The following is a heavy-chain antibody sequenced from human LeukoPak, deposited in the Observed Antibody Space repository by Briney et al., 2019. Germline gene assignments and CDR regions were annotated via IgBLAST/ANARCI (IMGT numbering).Heavy chain of an antibody. J-gene: IGHJ4*02. Sequence: KPSETLSLTCAVYGGSFSGYYWSWIRQPPGKGLEWIGEINHSGSTNYNPSLKSGVTISVDTSKNQFSLKLSSVTAADTAVYYCARGVYGSPFDYWGQGTLVTVSS. CDR2: INHSGST. D-gene: IGHD3-16*01. CDR1: GGSFSGYY. V-gene: IGHV4-34*01. CDR3: ARGVYGSPFDY.